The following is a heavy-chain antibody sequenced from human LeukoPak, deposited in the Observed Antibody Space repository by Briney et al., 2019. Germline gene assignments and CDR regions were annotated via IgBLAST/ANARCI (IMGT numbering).Heavy chain of an antibody. CDR2: IYTSGST. D-gene: IGHD3-10*01. J-gene: IGHJ6*03. CDR3: ARRYGSGSFPRYYYMDV. V-gene: IGHV4-4*07. Sequence: SETLSLTCTVSGGSISSYYWSWIRQPAGKGLEWIGRIYTSGSTNYNPSLKSRVTISVDKSKNQFSLKLSSVTAADTAVYYCARRYGSGSFPRYYYMDVWGKGTTVTVSS. CDR1: GGSISSYY.